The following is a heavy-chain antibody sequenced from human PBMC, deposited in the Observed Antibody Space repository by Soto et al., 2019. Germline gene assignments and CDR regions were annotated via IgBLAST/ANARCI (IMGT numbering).Heavy chain of an antibody. CDR1: GFTFSSYA. D-gene: IGHD7-27*01. J-gene: IGHJ3*02. CDR2: ISYDGSNK. V-gene: IGHV3-30*04. Sequence: GGSLRLSCAASGFTFSSYAMHWVRQAPGKGLEWVAVISYDGSNKYYADSVKGRFTISRDNSKNTLYLQMNSLRAEDTDVYYCARVPNWGSVAHAFDIWGQGTMVTVSS. CDR3: ARVPNWGSVAHAFDI.